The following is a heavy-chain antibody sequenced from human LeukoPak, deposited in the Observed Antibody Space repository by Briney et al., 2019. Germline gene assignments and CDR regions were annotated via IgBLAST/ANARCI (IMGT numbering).Heavy chain of an antibody. Sequence: GGSLRLSRAASGFTFSSYWMSGVRQAPGKGLEWVANIKQDGSEKYYVDSVKGRFTISRDNAKNSLYLQMNSLRAEDTAVYYCAREGGVAAAGDYWGQGTLVTVSS. CDR1: GFTFSSYW. CDR3: AREGGVAAAGDY. D-gene: IGHD6-13*01. CDR2: IKQDGSEK. J-gene: IGHJ4*02. V-gene: IGHV3-7*03.